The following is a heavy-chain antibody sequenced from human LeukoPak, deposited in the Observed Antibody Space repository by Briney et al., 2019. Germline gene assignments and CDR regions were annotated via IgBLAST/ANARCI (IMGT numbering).Heavy chain of an antibody. CDR1: GFTFSDYY. CDR2: ISSSGSTI. D-gene: IGHD6-13*01. V-gene: IGHV3-11*04. J-gene: IGHJ4*02. Sequence: PGGSLRLSCAASGFTFSDYYMSWIRQAPGKGLEWVSYISSSGSTIHYADSVKGRFTISRDNAKNSLYLQMNSLRAEDTSVYYCARRAAALGAFDYWGQGTLVTVSS. CDR3: ARRAAALGAFDY.